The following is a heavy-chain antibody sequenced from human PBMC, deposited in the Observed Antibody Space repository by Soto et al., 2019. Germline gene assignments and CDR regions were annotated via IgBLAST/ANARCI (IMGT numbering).Heavy chain of an antibody. Sequence: QVQLVESGGGVVQPGRSLRLSCEASGFTFSSYGMHWVRQAPGKGLEWVAVISYDGSNKYYADSVKGRFTISRDNSKNTLYLQMNSLRAEDTAVYYCAKDPQPYDSSGYHLDYWGQGTLVTVSS. V-gene: IGHV3-30*18. J-gene: IGHJ4*02. CDR1: GFTFSSYG. D-gene: IGHD3-22*01. CDR2: ISYDGSNK. CDR3: AKDPQPYDSSGYHLDY.